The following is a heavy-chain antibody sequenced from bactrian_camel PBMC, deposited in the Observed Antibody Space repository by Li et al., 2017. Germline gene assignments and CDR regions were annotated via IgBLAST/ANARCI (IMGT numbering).Heavy chain of an antibody. D-gene: IGHD4*01. Sequence: HVQLVESGGGSVQAGGSLRLSCQASGYMFSVWCMAWFRQAPGKEREGVASVSSRDKTYYADSVKGRFTISREKDTLYLQMNSLKPEDAAMYYCAYDTQFCGGANCADERFGGDCTNRGQGTQVTVS. V-gene: IGHV3S57*01. CDR1: GYMFSVWC. CDR2: VSSRDKT. J-gene: IGHJ4*01. CDR3: AYDTQFCGGANCADERFGGDCTN.